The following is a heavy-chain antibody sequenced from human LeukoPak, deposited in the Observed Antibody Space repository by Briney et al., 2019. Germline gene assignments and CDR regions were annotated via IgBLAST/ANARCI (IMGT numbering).Heavy chain of an antibody. CDR3: ARGRIQLDY. Sequence: ASVQVSCKPSVYTFTGCYMLWVRQAPAQGRAWMGWINPNSGGTNYAQKLKGRVTMTRDTSISTAYMELRTVRSADTAVYYCARGRIQLDYWGQGTLVTVSS. D-gene: IGHD5-18*01. V-gene: IGHV1-2*02. CDR1: VYTFTGCY. CDR2: INPNSGGT. J-gene: IGHJ4*02.